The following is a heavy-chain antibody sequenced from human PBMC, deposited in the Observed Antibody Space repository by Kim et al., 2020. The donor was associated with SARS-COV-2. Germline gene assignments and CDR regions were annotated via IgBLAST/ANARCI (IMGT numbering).Heavy chain of an antibody. V-gene: IGHV3-11*03. D-gene: IGHD1-1*01. CDR3: ASGTDYYYGMDV. J-gene: IGHJ6*02. Sequence: NYADSGKGRFTISSDNAKNSLYLQMNSLRAEDTAVYYCASGTDYYYGMDVWGQGTTVTVSS.